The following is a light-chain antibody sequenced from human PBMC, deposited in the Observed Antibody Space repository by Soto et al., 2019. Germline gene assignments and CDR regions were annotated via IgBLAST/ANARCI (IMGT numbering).Light chain of an antibody. CDR3: QQFGASLTWT. V-gene: IGKV3-20*01. CDR1: QSVMSNY. J-gene: IGKJ1*01. CDR2: GAS. Sequence: EVVLTQSPGSLSLSAGERATLSCRASQSVMSNYLSWYQQKPGQPPRLLFYGASSRATGIPDRFSGSGSGTDLTLTISRLETEDFAVYYCQQFGASLTWTFGQGTKVDIK.